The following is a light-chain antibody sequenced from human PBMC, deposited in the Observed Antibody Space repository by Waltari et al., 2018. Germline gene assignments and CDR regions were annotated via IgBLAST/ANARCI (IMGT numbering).Light chain of an antibody. CDR1: ETVTSH. Sequence: EIVMTQSPAVLSVSPGQRATLSCSASETVTSHLAWYQQKPVQAPRLLIYDVSTRAAGIPARFSGSGSETEFTLTVTSLQSEDCAVYYCQQYYEWQTFGPGTKVEIK. CDR3: QQYYEWQT. J-gene: IGKJ1*01. CDR2: DVS. V-gene: IGKV3D-15*01.